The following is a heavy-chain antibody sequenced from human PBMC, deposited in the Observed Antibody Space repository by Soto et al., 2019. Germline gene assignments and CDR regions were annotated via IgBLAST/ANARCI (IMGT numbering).Heavy chain of an antibody. CDR2: ISYDGSNK. CDR3: ARERTYYDSEPIDY. CDR1: GFTFSSYA. Sequence: GGSLRLSCAASGFTFSSYAMHWVRQAPGKGLEWVAVISYDGSNKYYADSVKGRFTISRDNSKNTLYLQMNSLRAEDTAVYYCARERTYYDSEPIDYWGQGTLVTVSS. J-gene: IGHJ4*02. V-gene: IGHV3-30-3*01. D-gene: IGHD3-22*01.